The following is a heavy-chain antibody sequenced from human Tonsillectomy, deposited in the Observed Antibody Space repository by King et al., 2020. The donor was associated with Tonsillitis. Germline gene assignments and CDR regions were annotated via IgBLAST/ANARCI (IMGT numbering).Heavy chain of an antibody. CDR2: IKQDGSEK. V-gene: IGHV3-7*03. D-gene: IGHD6-19*01. J-gene: IGHJ4*02. CDR3: ARDRIGDLAVAAPFDY. CDR1: GFTFGTYW. Sequence: QLVQSGGGLVQPGGSLRLSCAASGFTFGTYWMTWVRQAPGKGLEWVANIKQDGSEKYYVDSVKGRFTISRDNAKKSLYLQMNSLRAEDTAVYYCARDRIGDLAVAAPFDYWGQGTLVTVSS.